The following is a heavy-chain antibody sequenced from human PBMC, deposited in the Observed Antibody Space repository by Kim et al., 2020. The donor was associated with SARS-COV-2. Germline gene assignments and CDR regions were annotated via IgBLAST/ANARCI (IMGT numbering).Heavy chain of an antibody. Sequence: YADSVKGRFTTSRDNAKNSLYLQMNSLRAEDTALYHCARASLVSTSLWDVWGQGTTVTVSS. CDR3: ARASLVSTSLWDV. V-gene: IGHV3-20*01. J-gene: IGHJ6*02. D-gene: IGHD2-15*01.